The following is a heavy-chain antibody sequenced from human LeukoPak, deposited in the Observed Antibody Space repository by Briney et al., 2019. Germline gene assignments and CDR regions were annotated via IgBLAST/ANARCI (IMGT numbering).Heavy chain of an antibody. D-gene: IGHD3-22*01. Sequence: ASVKVSCKVSGYTLTELSMHWVRQAPGKGLEWMGGFDPEDGETIYAQKFQGRVTMTEDTSTDTAYMELSSLRSEDTAVYYCARYDNYYDSSGYYYVAGWFDPWGQGTLVTVSS. CDR1: GYTLTELS. CDR2: FDPEDGET. V-gene: IGHV1-24*01. J-gene: IGHJ5*02. CDR3: ARYDNYYDSSGYYYVAGWFDP.